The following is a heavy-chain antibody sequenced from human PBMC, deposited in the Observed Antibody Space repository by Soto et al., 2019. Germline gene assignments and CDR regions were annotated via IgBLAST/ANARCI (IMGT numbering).Heavy chain of an antibody. CDR3: ATSIAAAGVWVY. CDR2: INPNSGGT. CDR1: GYTFTGYY. Sequence: ASVKVSCKASGYTFTGYYMHWVRQAPGQGLEWMGWINPNSGGTNYAQKFQGWVTMTRDTSISTAYMELSRLRSDDTAVYYCATSIAAAGVWVYWGQGTLVTVSS. J-gene: IGHJ4*02. V-gene: IGHV1-2*04. D-gene: IGHD6-13*01.